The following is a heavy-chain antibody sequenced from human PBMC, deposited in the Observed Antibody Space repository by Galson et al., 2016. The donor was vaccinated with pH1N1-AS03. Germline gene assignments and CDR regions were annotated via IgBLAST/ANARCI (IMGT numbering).Heavy chain of an antibody. CDR3: AHRFYGSGASFFDS. CDR2: IYWHDDK. J-gene: IGHJ4*02. V-gene: IGHV2-5*01. Sequence: PALVTPTQTLTLTCTFSGFSLNDGGLGVGWIRQPPGKALEWLGMIYWHDDKRYNPSLQNRLTLTQGVSKSEVVLQMTNVDPEDTATYYCAHRFYGSGASFFDSWGQGIVVVVS. CDR1: GFSLNDGGLG. D-gene: IGHD3-10*01.